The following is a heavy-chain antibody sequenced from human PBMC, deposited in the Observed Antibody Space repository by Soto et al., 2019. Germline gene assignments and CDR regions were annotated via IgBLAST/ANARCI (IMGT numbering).Heavy chain of an antibody. CDR1: GGSISNGGYS. Sequence: PSETLSLTCAVSGGSISNGGYSWIWIRQPPGKGLEWIGYISHTGSTFYNPSLKSRVTISIGTSKNQFSLKLTSVTAADTAVYYCARSGVESSYAYFFDSWGQGTLVTVSS. V-gene: IGHV4-30-2*01. D-gene: IGHD5-18*01. J-gene: IGHJ4*02. CDR2: ISHTGST. CDR3: ARSGVESSYAYFFDS.